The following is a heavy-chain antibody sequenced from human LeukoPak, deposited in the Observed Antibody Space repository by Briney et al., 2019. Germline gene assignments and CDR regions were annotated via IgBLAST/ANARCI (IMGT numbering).Heavy chain of an antibody. CDR2: IYYSGST. CDR3: ASNEVSSSPPRGMDV. V-gene: IGHV4-59*01. J-gene: IGHJ6*02. CDR1: GGSIGSYY. Sequence: TSETLSLTCTVCGGSIGSYYWSWIRQPPGKGLEWIGYIYYSGSTNYNPSLKSRVTISVDTSKNQFSLKLSSVTAADTAVYYCASNEVSSSPPRGMDVWGQGTTVTVSS. D-gene: IGHD6-6*01.